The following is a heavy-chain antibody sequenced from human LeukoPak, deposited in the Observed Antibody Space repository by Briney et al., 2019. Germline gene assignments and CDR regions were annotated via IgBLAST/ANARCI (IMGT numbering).Heavy chain of an antibody. Sequence: SETLSLTCTVSGGSISSYYRSWIRQPAGKGLEWIGRIYTSGSTNNNPSLKSRVTMSVDTSKNQFSLKLSSVTAADTAVYYCARGRDIVVVPAAIEYNWFDPWGQGTLVTVSS. D-gene: IGHD2-2*01. CDR2: IYTSGST. V-gene: IGHV4-4*07. J-gene: IGHJ5*02. CDR1: GGSISSYY. CDR3: ARGRDIVVVPAAIEYNWFDP.